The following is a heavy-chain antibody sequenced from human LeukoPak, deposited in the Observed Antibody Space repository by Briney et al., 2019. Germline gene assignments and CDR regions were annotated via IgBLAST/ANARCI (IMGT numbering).Heavy chain of an antibody. J-gene: IGHJ4*02. V-gene: IGHV4-31*03. CDR3: ARDSSGYAHFDY. CDR2: IFTGGST. Sequence: SEILSLTCTVSGGSISSGGYYWSWIRQHPGKGLEWIGYIFTGGSTYYNPSLKSRVTISVDTSKNQFSLKMSSVTAADTAVYYCARDSSGYAHFDYWGQGTLVTVSS. CDR1: GGSISSGGYY. D-gene: IGHD3-22*01.